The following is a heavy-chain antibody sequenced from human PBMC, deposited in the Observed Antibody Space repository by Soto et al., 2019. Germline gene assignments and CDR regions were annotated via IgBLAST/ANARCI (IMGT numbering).Heavy chain of an antibody. D-gene: IGHD3-10*01. Sequence: GESLKISCKGSGYSFTTYWISWVRQMPGKGLEWMGRIDPSDSYTNYSPSFQGHVTMSADKSISTAHLQWSSLKASDTAIYYCVRQDRYGSGLWGQGTLVTVSS. V-gene: IGHV5-10-1*01. CDR1: GYSFTTYW. CDR2: IDPSDSYT. CDR3: VRQDRYGSGL. J-gene: IGHJ4*02.